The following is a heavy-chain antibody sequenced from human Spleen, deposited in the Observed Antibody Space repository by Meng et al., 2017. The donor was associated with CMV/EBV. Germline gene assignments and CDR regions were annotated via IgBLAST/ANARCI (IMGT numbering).Heavy chain of an antibody. V-gene: IGHV3-53*01. Sequence: GGSLRLSCAASEFTVSSNYMNWVRQAPGKGLEWVSIIYSCGSTYYTDSVKGRFTISRDNSKNTLYLQMNSLRAEDTAVYYCARGAKSYDSSGLGHWGQGTLVTVSS. CDR1: EFTVSSNY. CDR2: IYSCGST. D-gene: IGHD3-22*01. CDR3: ARGAKSYDSSGLGH. J-gene: IGHJ1*01.